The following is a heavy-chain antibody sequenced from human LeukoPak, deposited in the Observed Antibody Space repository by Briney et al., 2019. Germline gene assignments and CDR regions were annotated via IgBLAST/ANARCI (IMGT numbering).Heavy chain of an antibody. D-gene: IGHD2-2*01. Sequence: PSETLSLTCTVSGGSISSYYWSWIRQPPGKGLEWIGYIYYSGSTNYNPSLKSRVTISVDTSKNQFSLKLSSVTAADTAVYYCARERYCSSTSCHDDAFDIWGQGTMVTVSS. CDR3: ARERYCSSTSCHDDAFDI. J-gene: IGHJ3*02. CDR1: GGSISSYY. V-gene: IGHV4-59*01. CDR2: IYYSGST.